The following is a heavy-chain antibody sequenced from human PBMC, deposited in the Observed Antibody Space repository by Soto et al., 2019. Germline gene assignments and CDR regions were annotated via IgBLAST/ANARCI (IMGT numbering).Heavy chain of an antibody. Sequence: QVQLVQSGADVKKPGSSVKVSCKASGGTFSSYAISWVRQAPGQGLEWMGGLIPICGTTNYARRFQGRVTITADKSTSTAYMELRSLRSEDTAVYYCARGTRSGSYYYYGLDVWGQGTTVTVSS. CDR2: LIPICGTT. CDR1: GGTFSSYA. V-gene: IGHV1-69*06. J-gene: IGHJ6*02. CDR3: ARGTRSGSYYYYGLDV. D-gene: IGHD1-26*01.